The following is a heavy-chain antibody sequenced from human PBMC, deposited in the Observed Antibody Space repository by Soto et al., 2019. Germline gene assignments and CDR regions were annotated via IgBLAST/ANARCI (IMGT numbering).Heavy chain of an antibody. CDR1: GYTFTSYS. CDR2: INAGNGNT. Sequence: ASVKVSCKASGYTFTSYSMHWVRQAPGQRLEWMGWINAGNGNTKYSQKFQGRVTITRDTSASTAYMELSSLRSEDTAVYYCAAYIAVAPFDYWGQGTLVTVLL. D-gene: IGHD6-19*01. V-gene: IGHV1-3*01. CDR3: AAYIAVAPFDY. J-gene: IGHJ4*02.